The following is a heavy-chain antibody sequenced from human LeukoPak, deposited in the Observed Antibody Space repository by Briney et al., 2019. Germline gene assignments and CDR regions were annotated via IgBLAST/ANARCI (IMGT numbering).Heavy chain of an antibody. CDR2: ISYDGSNK. CDR1: GFTFSSYA. Sequence: GRSLRLSCAASGFTFSSYAMHWVRQAPGKGLEWVAVISYDGSNKYYADPVKGRFTISRDNSKNTLYLQMNSLRAEDTAVYYCASGRGYSGYDWGGYWGQGTLVTVSS. CDR3: ASGRGYSGYDWGGY. J-gene: IGHJ4*02. V-gene: IGHV3-30-3*01. D-gene: IGHD5-12*01.